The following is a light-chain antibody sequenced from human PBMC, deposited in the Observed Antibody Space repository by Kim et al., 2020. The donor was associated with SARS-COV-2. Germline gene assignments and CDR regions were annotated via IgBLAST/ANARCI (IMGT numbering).Light chain of an antibody. Sequence: LAPGERATLPCKASESISNTLAWYQQKPGQTPRLLIYDTSNRATGIPARFSGSGSGTDFTLTISSLEPEDFAIYYCQQRGNWPLTFGGGTKVDIK. CDR1: ESISNT. J-gene: IGKJ4*01. V-gene: IGKV3-11*01. CDR3: QQRGNWPLT. CDR2: DTS.